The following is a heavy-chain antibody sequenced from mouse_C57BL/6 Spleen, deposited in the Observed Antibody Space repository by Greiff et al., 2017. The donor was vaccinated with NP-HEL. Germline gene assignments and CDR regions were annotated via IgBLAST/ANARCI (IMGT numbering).Heavy chain of an antibody. D-gene: IGHD1-3*01. CDR3: SRNYYNLYGYFDV. J-gene: IGHJ1*03. V-gene: IGHV1-69*01. CDR2: IDPSGSYT. Sequence: QVQLQQPGAELVMPGASVKLSCKASGYTFTSYWMHWVKQRPGQGLEWIGEIDPSGSYTNYNQKFKGKSTFTVDKSSSTAYMQLSSLTSEDSAVYYCSRNYYNLYGYFDVWGTGTTVTVSS. CDR1: GYTFTSYW.